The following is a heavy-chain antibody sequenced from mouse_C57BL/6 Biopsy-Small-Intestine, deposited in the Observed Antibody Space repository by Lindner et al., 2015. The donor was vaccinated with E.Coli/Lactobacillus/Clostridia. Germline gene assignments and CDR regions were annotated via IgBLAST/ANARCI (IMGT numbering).Heavy chain of an antibody. CDR2: ISYSGST. V-gene: IGHV3-1*01. Sequence: VQLQESGPGMVKPSQSLSLTCTVTGYSITSGYDWHWIRHFPGNKLEWMGYISYSGSTNYKPSLKSRISITHDTSKNHFFLKLNSVTTEDTATYYCARAGYYGSSYDWYFDVWGTGTTVTVSS. CDR1: GYSITSGYD. D-gene: IGHD1-1*01. J-gene: IGHJ1*03. CDR3: ARAGYYGSSYDWYFDV.